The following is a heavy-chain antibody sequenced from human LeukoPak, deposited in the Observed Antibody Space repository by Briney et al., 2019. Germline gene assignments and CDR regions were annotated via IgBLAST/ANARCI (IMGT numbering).Heavy chain of an antibody. D-gene: IGHD5-18*01. CDR1: GFSFNRYS. J-gene: IGHJ3*02. Sequence: GGSLRLSCAASGFSFNRYSMNWVRQAPGKGLEWVSSISSSATYIYYADSLKGRFTISRDNAKNSLYLHMNSLRAEDTAVYYCARVLYSYGYSEFAFDIWGQGTMVTVSS. V-gene: IGHV3-21*01. CDR3: ARVLYSYGYSEFAFDI. CDR2: ISSSATYI.